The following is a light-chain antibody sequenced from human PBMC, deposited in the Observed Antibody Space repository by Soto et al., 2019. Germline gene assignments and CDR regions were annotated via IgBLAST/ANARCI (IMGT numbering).Light chain of an antibody. CDR1: QSVSSSY. Sequence: EIVLTQSPGTLSLSPGERATLSCRASQSVSSSYLAWYQQKPGQAPRPLISGASRRATGIPDRFSGSGSGTDLTLTISRLEPEDFAVYYCQQYDGFPRTFGQGTKV. CDR3: QQYDGFPRT. V-gene: IGKV3-20*01. CDR2: GAS. J-gene: IGKJ1*01.